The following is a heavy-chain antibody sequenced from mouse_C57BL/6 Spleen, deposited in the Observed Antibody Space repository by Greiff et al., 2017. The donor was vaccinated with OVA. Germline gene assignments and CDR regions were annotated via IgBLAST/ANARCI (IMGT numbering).Heavy chain of an antibody. V-gene: IGHV5-17*01. D-gene: IGHD2-3*01. J-gene: IGHJ4*01. Sequence: QVVESGGGLVKPGGSLKLSCAASGFTFSDYGMHWVRQAPEKGLEWVAYISSGSSTIYYADTVKGRFTISRDNAKNTLFLQMTSLRSEDTAMYYCANDGYYYAMDYWGQGTSVTVSS. CDR2: ISSGSSTI. CDR3: ANDGYYYAMDY. CDR1: GFTFSDYG.